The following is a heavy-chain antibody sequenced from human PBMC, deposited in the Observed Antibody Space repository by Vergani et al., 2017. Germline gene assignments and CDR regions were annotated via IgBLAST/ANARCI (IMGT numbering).Heavy chain of an antibody. Sequence: QVQLVQSGAEVKKPGASVKVSCKASGYTFTDYFMHWVRQAPGQGLEWMGWINPNSGGTNYAQKFQGRVTMTRDTSISTAYMELSNLRSDDTAVYYCARVGTSSNRDYFDYWGQGNLVTV. CDR3: ARVGTSSNRDYFDY. CDR1: GYTFTDYF. D-gene: IGHD1-14*01. CDR2: INPNSGGT. V-gene: IGHV1-2*02. J-gene: IGHJ4*02.